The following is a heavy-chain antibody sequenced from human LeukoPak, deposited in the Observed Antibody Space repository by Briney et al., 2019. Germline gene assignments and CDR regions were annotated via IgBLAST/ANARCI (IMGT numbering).Heavy chain of an antibody. J-gene: IGHJ5*02. CDR3: ARGLTSSSWYWFDP. CDR2: IYYSGST. D-gene: IGHD6-13*01. CDR1: GGSISSSNW. Sequence: SETLSLTCAVSGGSISSSNWWSWVRQPPGKGLEWIGSIYYSGSTYYNPSFKSRVTISVDTSKNQFSLKLSSVTAADTAVYYCARGLTSSSWYWFDPWGQGTLVTVSS. V-gene: IGHV4-4*02.